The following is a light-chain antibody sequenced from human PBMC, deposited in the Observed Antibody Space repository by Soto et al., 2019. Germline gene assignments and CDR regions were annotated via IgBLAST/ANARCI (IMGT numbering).Light chain of an antibody. J-gene: IGKJ5*01. Sequence: EIVLTQSPATLSLSPGARATLSCWASQSVGSNLAWYQQRPGQAPRLLIYGASTRATGIPARFSGSGSGTEFTLTISSLQSEDFAVYYCQQYNRWPPIFGQGTRLEIK. CDR3: QQYNRWPPI. V-gene: IGKV3-15*01. CDR2: GAS. CDR1: QSVGSN.